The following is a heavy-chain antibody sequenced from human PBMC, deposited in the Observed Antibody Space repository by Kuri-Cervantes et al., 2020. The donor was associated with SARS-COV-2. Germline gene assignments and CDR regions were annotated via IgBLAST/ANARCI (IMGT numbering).Heavy chain of an antibody. V-gene: IGHV4-59*12. CDR2: IYYSGST. CDR1: GGSISSYY. Sequence: ESLKISCTVSGGSISSYYWSWLRQPPGKGLEWIGYIYYSGSTNYNPSLKSRVTISVDTSKNQFSLKLSSVTAADTAVYYCASGQYSSSPSRSDAFDIWGQGTMVTVSS. D-gene: IGHD6-6*01. J-gene: IGHJ3*02. CDR3: ASGQYSSSPSRSDAFDI.